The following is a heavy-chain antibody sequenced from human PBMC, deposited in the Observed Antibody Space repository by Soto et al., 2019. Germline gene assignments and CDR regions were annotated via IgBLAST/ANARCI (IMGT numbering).Heavy chain of an antibody. D-gene: IGHD2-15*01. J-gene: IGHJ4*02. CDR2: IYYSGST. CDR3: ARGYCSGGSCYTPY. V-gene: IGHV4-31*03. CDR1: GGSISSGGYY. Sequence: SETLSLTCTVSGGSISSGGYYWSWIRQHPGKGREWIGYIYYSGSTYYNPSLKSRVTISVDTSKNQFSLKLSSVTAADTAVYYCARGYCSGGSCYTPYWGQGTLVTVSS.